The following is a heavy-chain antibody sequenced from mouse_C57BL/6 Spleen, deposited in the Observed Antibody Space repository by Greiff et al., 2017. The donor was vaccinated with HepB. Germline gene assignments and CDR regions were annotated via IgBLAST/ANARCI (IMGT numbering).Heavy chain of an antibody. J-gene: IGHJ3*01. Sequence: VQLQQPGAELVKPGASVKLSCKASGYTFTSYWMHWVKQRPGQGLEWIGMIHPNSGSTNYNEKFKSKATLTVDKSSSTAYMQLSSLTSEDSAVYYCARRDYDYLAYWGQGTLVTVSA. CDR2: IHPNSGST. D-gene: IGHD2-4*01. V-gene: IGHV1-64*01. CDR1: GYTFTSYW. CDR3: ARRDYDYLAY.